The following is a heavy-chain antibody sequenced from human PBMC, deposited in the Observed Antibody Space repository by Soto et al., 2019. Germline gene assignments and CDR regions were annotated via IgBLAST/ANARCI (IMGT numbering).Heavy chain of an antibody. J-gene: IGHJ4*02. Sequence: EVQLVESGGGLVKPGGSLRLSCAASGFTFSSYSMNWVRQAPGKGLEWVSSISSSSSYIYYADSVKGRFTISRYNAKNSLYLQMNSLRAEDTAVYYCASDYYDSSGYPTLYYFDYWGQGTLVTVSS. D-gene: IGHD3-22*01. CDR1: GFTFSSYS. CDR2: ISSSSSYI. V-gene: IGHV3-21*01. CDR3: ASDYYDSSGYPTLYYFDY.